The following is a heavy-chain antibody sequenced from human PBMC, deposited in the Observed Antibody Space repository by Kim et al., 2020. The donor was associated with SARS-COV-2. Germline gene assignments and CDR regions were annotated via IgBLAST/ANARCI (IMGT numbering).Heavy chain of an antibody. CDR3: ARDRASAVATIIFDY. V-gene: IGHV1-18*01. Sequence: QKRQGRVTMTTDTSTSTAYMELRSLRSDDTAVYYCARDRASAVATIIFDYWGQGTLVTVSS. J-gene: IGHJ4*02. D-gene: IGHD5-12*01.